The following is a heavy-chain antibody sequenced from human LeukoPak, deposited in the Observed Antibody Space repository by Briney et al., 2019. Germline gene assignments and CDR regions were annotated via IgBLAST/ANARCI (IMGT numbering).Heavy chain of an antibody. J-gene: IGHJ4*02. V-gene: IGHV3-21*04. CDR3: AKLSVGGAPDY. D-gene: IGHD2-21*01. Sequence: PGGSLRLSCAASGFTFSSYSMNWVRQAPGKGLEWVSSISSSSSYTYYADSVKGRFTISRDNSKNTLYLQMNSLRAEDTAVYYCAKLSVGGAPDYWGQGTLVTVSS. CDR1: GFTFSSYS. CDR2: ISSSSSYT.